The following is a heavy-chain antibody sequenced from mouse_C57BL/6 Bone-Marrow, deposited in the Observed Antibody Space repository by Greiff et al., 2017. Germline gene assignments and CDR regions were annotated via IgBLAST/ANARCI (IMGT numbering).Heavy chain of an antibody. CDR3: ARDRCFYYAMDY. CDR2: INYDGSST. Sequence: EVKLVESEGGLVQPGSSMKLSCTASGFTFSDYYMAWVRQVPEKGLEWVANINYDGSSTYYLDSLKSRFIISRDNAKNILYLQMSSLKSEDTATYYCARDRCFYYAMDYWGQGTSVTVSS. CDR1: GFTFSDYY. V-gene: IGHV5-16*01. J-gene: IGHJ4*01.